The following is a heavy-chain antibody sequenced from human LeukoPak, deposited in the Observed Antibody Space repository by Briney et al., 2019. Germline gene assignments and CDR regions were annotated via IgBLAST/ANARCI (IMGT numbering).Heavy chain of an antibody. CDR3: ARVMGAKDQRDYYYYMEV. D-gene: IGHD2-8*01. J-gene: IGHJ6*03. CDR1: GATFSSYA. V-gene: IGHV1-69*05. CDR2: IIPIFGTA. Sequence: GASVKLSCKASGATFSSYAISWVRQPPGHGLEWMGGIIPIFGTANYAKKFQGRVTITTDESTSTGYMELSRLRCEDTAVYYCARVMGAKDQRDYYYYMEVWGKGTTVTVSS.